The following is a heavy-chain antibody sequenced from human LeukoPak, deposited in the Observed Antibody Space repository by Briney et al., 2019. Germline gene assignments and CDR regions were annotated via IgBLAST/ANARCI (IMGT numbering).Heavy chain of an antibody. CDR1: GFTFSSYW. Sequence: GGSLRVSCAASGFTFSSYWMHWVRQAPGKGLVWVSRTKSDGSITSYADSVKGRFTISRDNAKNTLYLQMNSLRAEDTAVYYCAASYGSGSYYTALDYWGQGTLVTVSS. CDR3: AASYGSGSYYTALDY. CDR2: TKSDGSIT. D-gene: IGHD3-10*01. V-gene: IGHV3-74*01. J-gene: IGHJ4*02.